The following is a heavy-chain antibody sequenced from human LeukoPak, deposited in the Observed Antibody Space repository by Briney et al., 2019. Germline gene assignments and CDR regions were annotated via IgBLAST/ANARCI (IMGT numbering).Heavy chain of an antibody. V-gene: IGHV4-39*07. J-gene: IGHJ4*02. CDR1: GGSISSSRYY. CDR2: IYYSGNT. Sequence: SETLSLTCTVSGGSISSSRYYWAWIRQSPGKGLEWIATIYYSGNTYYNPSLRSRLIMSVDTSKNQFSLRLSSVTAADTAVYYCARERRDGYKVYFDYWGQGTLVTVSS. D-gene: IGHD5-24*01. CDR3: ARERRDGYKVYFDY.